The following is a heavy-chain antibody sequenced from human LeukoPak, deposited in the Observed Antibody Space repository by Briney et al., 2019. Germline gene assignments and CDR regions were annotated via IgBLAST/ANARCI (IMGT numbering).Heavy chain of an antibody. CDR3: TSRVYSGSYYTSFDY. V-gene: IGHV3-23*01. J-gene: IGHJ4*02. Sequence: GGSLRLSCAASGFTFSSYAMSWVRQAPGKGLEWVSAISGSGGSTYYADSVKGRFTISRDNSKNTLYLQMNSLRAEDTAVYYCTSRVYSGSYYTSFDYWGQGTLVTVSS. D-gene: IGHD1-26*01. CDR2: ISGSGGST. CDR1: GFTFSSYA.